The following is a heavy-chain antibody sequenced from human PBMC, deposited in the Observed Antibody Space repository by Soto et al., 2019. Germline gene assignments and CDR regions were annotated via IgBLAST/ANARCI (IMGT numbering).Heavy chain of an antibody. Sequence: GGSLRLSCAASGFTFSSYVMSWVRQAPGKGLEWVSAISGSGGSTYYADSVKGRFTISRDNSKNTLYLQMNSLRAEDTAVYYCAKDERRIAAAGTDYWGQGTLVTVSS. V-gene: IGHV3-23*01. CDR1: GFTFSSYV. CDR3: AKDERRIAAAGTDY. D-gene: IGHD6-13*01. J-gene: IGHJ4*02. CDR2: ISGSGGST.